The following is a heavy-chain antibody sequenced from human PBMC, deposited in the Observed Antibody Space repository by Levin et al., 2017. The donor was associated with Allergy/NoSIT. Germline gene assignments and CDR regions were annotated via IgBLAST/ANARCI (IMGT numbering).Heavy chain of an antibody. J-gene: IGHJ4*02. CDR2: IRSKPHSYAT. Sequence: VGSLRLSCAVSGFTFSDSAIHWVRQASGKGLEWVGRIRSKPHSYATGYSESVRGRFTISRDDSKNRAYLEMNRLKTEDTAVYYCTSPNRLGSTSSSRDYWGQGTLVTVSS. D-gene: IGHD6-6*01. CDR1: GFTFSDSA. CDR3: TSPNRLGSTSSSRDY. V-gene: IGHV3-73*01.